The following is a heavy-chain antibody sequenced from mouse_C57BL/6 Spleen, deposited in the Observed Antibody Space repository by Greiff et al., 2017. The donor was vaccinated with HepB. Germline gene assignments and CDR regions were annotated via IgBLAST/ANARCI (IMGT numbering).Heavy chain of an antibody. Sequence: VQLQQPGTELVKPGASVKLSCKASGYTFTSYWMHWVKQRPGQGLEWIGNINPSNGGTNYNEKFKSKATLTVDKSSSTAYMQLSSLTSEDSAVYYCARGLTGRGAWFAYWGQGTLVTVSA. D-gene: IGHD4-1*01. J-gene: IGHJ3*01. CDR1: GYTFTSYW. CDR2: INPSNGGT. CDR3: ARGLTGRGAWFAY. V-gene: IGHV1-53*01.